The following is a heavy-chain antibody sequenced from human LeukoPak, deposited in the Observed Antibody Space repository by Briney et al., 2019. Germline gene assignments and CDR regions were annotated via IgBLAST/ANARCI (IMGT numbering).Heavy chain of an antibody. J-gene: IGHJ5*02. CDR3: ASATLDWFDP. CDR2: IYYSGST. D-gene: IGHD3-16*01. Sequence: SETLSLTCTVSGGSMSSSSYYWGSIRQPPGKGLEWIGSIYYSGSTYYNPSLKSRVTISVDTFKNQFSLKLSSVTAADTAVFYCASATLDWFDPWGQGTLVTVSS. CDR1: GGSMSSSSYY. V-gene: IGHV4-39*07.